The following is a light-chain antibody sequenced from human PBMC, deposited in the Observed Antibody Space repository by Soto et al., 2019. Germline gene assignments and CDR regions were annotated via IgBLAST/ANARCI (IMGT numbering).Light chain of an antibody. V-gene: IGKV1-5*03. CDR1: QSISSR. Sequence: DIQMTQSPSTLSASVGDRVTITCRASQSISSRLAWYQQKPGKAPKFLIYQASSLESGVPSRFRGSGSGTEFTLTISSLQPDDFATYYCQQYNSYSLETFGQGTKLEIK. J-gene: IGKJ2*01. CDR3: QQYNSYSLET. CDR2: QAS.